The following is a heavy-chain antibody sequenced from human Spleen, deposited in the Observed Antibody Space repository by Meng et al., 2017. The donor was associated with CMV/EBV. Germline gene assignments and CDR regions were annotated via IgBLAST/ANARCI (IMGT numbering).Heavy chain of an antibody. J-gene: IGHJ4*02. D-gene: IGHD3-3*01. CDR1: GFSFSSYG. CDR2: IRYDGSNK. Sequence: GGSLRLSCAASGFSFSSYGMQWVRQAPGKGLEWVAFIRYDGSNKYYVDSVKGRFTISRDNSKNMLYLQMNSLRVADTAVYYCAKDDSAYFDFRSGYSTTPDYWGQGTLVTVSS. CDR3: AKDDSAYFDFRSGYSTTPDY. V-gene: IGHV3-30*02.